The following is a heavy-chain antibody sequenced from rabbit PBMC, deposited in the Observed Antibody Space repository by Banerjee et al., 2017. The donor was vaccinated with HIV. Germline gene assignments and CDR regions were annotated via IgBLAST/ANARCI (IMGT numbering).Heavy chain of an antibody. CDR3: ARGYANSSSGLPTYYFNL. CDR2: IYTGGSGIT. Sequence: QSLEESGGGLVQPEGSLTLTCKASRFSFSSSDYICWVRQAPGKGLEWIACIYTGGSGITYYANWVISRFTITSNTNQNTLYLQLNSLTAADTATYFCARGYANSSSGLPTYYFNLWGQGTLVTVS. D-gene: IGHD1-1*01. CDR1: RFSFSSSDY. V-gene: IGHV1S40*01. J-gene: IGHJ4*01.